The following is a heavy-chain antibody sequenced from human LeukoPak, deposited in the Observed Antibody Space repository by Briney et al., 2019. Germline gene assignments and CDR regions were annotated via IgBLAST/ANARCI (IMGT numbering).Heavy chain of an antibody. V-gene: IGHV3-7*03. CDR3: GSPKSGYYVY. CDR1: GFTFSSYW. J-gene: IGHJ4*02. CDR2: IKEDGSEK. Sequence: PGGSLRLSCAASGFTFSSYWVSWVRQAPGKGLEWVANIKEDGSEKYSVDSVKGRFTISRDNAKNLLYLQMSSLRAEDTAVYYCGSPKSGYYVYWGQGTLVTVSS. D-gene: IGHD3-22*01.